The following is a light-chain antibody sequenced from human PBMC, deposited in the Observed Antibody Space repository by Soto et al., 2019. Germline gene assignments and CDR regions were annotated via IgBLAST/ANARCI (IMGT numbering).Light chain of an antibody. CDR3: CSYAGSSIFVV. V-gene: IGLV2-23*01. CDR1: SSDVGSYNV. CDR2: EGS. J-gene: IGLJ2*01. Sequence: QSALTQPASVSGSPGPSITISCTGTSSDVGSYNVVSWYQQHPGKAPKLMIYEGSKRPSGVSNRFSGSKSGNTASLTISGLQAEDEADYYCCSYAGSSIFVVFGGGTKLTVL.